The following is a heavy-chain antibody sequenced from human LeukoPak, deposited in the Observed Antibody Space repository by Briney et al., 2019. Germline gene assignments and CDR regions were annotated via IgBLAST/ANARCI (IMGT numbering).Heavy chain of an antibody. Sequence: ASVKVSCKASGYSFSTFDINWVRQAPGQGPEWMGWMNPNSGNTGYARKFQGRVTLTRSTSMTTAYMELSSLRSEDTAVYYCARVYGDYVWWFDPWGQGTLVTVSS. J-gene: IGHJ5*02. D-gene: IGHD4-17*01. CDR3: ARVYGDYVWWFDP. CDR2: MNPNSGNT. V-gene: IGHV1-8*01. CDR1: GYSFSTFD.